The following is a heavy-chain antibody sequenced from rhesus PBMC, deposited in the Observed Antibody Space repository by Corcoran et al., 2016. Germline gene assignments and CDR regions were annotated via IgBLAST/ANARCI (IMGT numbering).Heavy chain of an antibody. J-gene: IGHJ4*01. V-gene: IGHV4-173*01. CDR3: ARRGSSAWSNHYFDY. CDR2: ISGSGGST. Sequence: QLQLQESGPGLVKPSETLSLPRAVSGDSVTTNYWSWFRPPPGKGLAWIGRISGSGGSTDYNPSLKSRVTISTDTSKNQFSLKLTSVTAADTAVYYCARRGSSAWSNHYFDYWGQGVLVTVSS. D-gene: IGHD6S26*01. CDR1: GDSVTTNY.